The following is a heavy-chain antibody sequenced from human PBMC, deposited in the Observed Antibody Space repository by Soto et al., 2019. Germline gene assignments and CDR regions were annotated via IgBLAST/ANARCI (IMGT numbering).Heavy chain of an antibody. CDR3: ATSYGSGSAHFDS. CDR1: GDTFSRFT. Sequence: QVQLVQSGAEVTKPGSSVTVSCTASGDTFSRFTLSWVRQAPGQGLEWMGRIILMLGMSNSALRFQGRVTITADKSTNKVYMHLNSLRSDDTAVYYCATSYGSGSAHFDSWGQGTLVTVSS. CDR2: IILMLGMS. D-gene: IGHD3-10*01. V-gene: IGHV1-69*02. J-gene: IGHJ4*02.